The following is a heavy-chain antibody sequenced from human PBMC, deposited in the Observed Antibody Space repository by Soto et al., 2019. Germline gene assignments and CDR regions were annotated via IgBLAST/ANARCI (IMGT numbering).Heavy chain of an antibody. CDR1: GFTFSSYE. D-gene: IGHD2-8*01. CDR2: ISSSGSTI. Sequence: EVQLVESGGGLVQPGGSLRLSCAASGFTFSSYEMNWVRQAPGKGLEWVSYISSSGSTIYYADSVKGRFTISRDNAKNSLYLQMNSLRAEDTAVYYCARDMVLRDSPPTYYYYGMDVWGQGTTFTVSS. J-gene: IGHJ6*02. CDR3: ARDMVLRDSPPTYYYYGMDV. V-gene: IGHV3-48*03.